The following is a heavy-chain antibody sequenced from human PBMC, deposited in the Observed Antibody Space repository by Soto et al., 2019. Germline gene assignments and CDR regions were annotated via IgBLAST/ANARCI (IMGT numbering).Heavy chain of an antibody. Sequence: PSETLSLTCPVSGCSISGHSWVWIRQPAGKGLEWIGHIYPSGSTSYNPSLRSRVTMSLDTSTNKIFLNLTSVTAADTAVFYCVRGRSYSVYDFWGPGTLVTVSS. J-gene: IGHJ4*02. CDR3: VRGRSYSVYDF. CDR1: GCSISGHS. D-gene: IGHD5-12*01. CDR2: IYPSGST. V-gene: IGHV4-4*07.